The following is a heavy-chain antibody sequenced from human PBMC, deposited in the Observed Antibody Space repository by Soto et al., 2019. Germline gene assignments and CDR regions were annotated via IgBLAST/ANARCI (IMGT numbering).Heavy chain of an antibody. D-gene: IGHD6-19*01. V-gene: IGHV5-51*01. CDR3: ARRLSTGWFFDF. J-gene: IGHJ4*02. CDR1: RYSVPSSW. Sequence: GESRTVSSKGSRYSVPSSWIGWVRQMPGKGLEWMGIIYPGDSDTRYSPSFQGQVAFSADKSISTAYLQWSGLKASDTAIYYCARRLSTGWFFDFWGQGTLVTVSS. CDR2: IYPGDSDT.